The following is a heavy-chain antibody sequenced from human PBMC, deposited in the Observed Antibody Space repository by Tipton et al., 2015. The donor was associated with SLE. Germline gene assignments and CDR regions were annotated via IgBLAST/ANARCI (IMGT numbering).Heavy chain of an antibody. D-gene: IGHD7-27*01. CDR2: IYYSGST. CDR3: ARGASPNWGSYWYFDL. J-gene: IGHJ2*01. CDR1: GGSFSGYY. Sequence: TLSLTCAVYGGSFSGYYWGWIRQPPGKGLEWIGSIYYSGSTYYNPSLKSRVTISVDTSKNQFSLKLSSVTAADTAMYYCARGASPNWGSYWYFDLWGRGTLVTVSS. V-gene: IGHV4-34*01.